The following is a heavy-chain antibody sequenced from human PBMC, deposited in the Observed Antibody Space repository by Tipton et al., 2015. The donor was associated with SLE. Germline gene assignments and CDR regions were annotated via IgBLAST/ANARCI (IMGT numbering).Heavy chain of an antibody. CDR1: GDSMKSHY. D-gene: IGHD3/OR15-3a*01. J-gene: IGHJ3*01. CDR2: IFSSGTT. Sequence: TLSLTCTVSGDSMKSHYWTWIRQPPGKGLEYIRYIFSSGTTNYNPSLKSRVTISVDTSKNQFSLRLTSVTAADTAVYYCARDRMDRDAFDLWGQGTLVTISS. V-gene: IGHV4-59*11. CDR3: ARDRMDRDAFDL.